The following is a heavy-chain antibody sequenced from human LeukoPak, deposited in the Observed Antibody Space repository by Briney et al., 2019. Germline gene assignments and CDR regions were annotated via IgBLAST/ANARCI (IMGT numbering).Heavy chain of an antibody. CDR2: IRYDGSNK. J-gene: IGHJ4*02. Sequence: GGSLRLSCAASGFTFSSYGMHWVRQAPGKGLEWVAFIRYDGSNKYYADSVKGRFTISRDNSKNTLYLQMNSLRAEDTAVYYCAKDQGRPHMTYYYDSSGYYYVGDYWGQGTLVTVSS. V-gene: IGHV3-30*02. D-gene: IGHD3-22*01. CDR3: AKDQGRPHMTYYYDSSGYYYVGDY. CDR1: GFTFSSYG.